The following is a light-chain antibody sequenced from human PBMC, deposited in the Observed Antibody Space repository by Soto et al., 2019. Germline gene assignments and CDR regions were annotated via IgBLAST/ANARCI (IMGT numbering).Light chain of an antibody. Sequence: DIQMTQSPSVMSASVGDRFTITCRASQGVSNYVAWFQQKPGKVPKRLIFAASALQSGVPSRFSGSGSGTAFTLTISSLQPEDFATYFCLQHHDYPWTFGQGTKVDI. V-gene: IGKV1-17*03. CDR1: QGVSNY. CDR3: LQHHDYPWT. CDR2: AAS. J-gene: IGKJ1*01.